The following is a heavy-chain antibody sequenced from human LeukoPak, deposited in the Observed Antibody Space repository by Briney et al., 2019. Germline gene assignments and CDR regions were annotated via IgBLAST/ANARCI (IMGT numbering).Heavy chain of an antibody. CDR1: GFTFSSYG. CDR3: AKGSRSLRFGEAGDY. D-gene: IGHD3-10*01. CDR2: NSGSGGST. J-gene: IGHJ4*02. Sequence: GGSLRLSCVASGFTFSSYGMSWVRQAPGKGLEWVSSNSGSGGSTYYGDSVKGRFTLSRDNSKNTLYLQMNSLRAEDTAVYYCAKGSRSLRFGEAGDYWGQGTLVTVSS. V-gene: IGHV3-23*01.